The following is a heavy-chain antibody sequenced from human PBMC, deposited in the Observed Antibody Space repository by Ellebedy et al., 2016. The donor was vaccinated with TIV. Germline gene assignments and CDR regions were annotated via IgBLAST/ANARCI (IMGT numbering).Heavy chain of an antibody. CDR3: ARDRIYPNDIFDM. V-gene: IGHV3-53*01. CDR2: IYSGGST. J-gene: IGHJ3*02. Sequence: GESLKISXAASGFTVSNNYMSWVRQAPGKGLEWVSLIYSGGSTYYADSVKGRFTISRDNSKNTVHLQMNSLRAEDTAVYFCARDRIYPNDIFDMWGQGTMVTVSS. D-gene: IGHD3-22*01. CDR1: GFTVSNNY.